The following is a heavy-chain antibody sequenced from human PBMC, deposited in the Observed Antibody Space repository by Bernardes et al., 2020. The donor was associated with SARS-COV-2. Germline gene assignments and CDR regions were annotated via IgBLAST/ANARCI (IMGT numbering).Heavy chain of an antibody. J-gene: IGHJ3*02. Sequence: GSLRLSCAASGFTFSSYGMHWVRQAPGKGLEWVAVIWYDGSNKYYADSVKGRFTISRDNSKNTLYLQMNSLRAEDTAVYYCARTYYDILTGYYNVGAFDIWGQGTMVTVSS. D-gene: IGHD3-9*01. CDR1: GFTFSSYG. CDR2: IWYDGSNK. CDR3: ARTYYDILTGYYNVGAFDI. V-gene: IGHV3-33*01.